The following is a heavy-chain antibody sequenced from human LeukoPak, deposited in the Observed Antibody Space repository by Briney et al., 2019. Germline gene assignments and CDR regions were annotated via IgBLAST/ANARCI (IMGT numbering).Heavy chain of an antibody. J-gene: IGHJ4*02. D-gene: IGHD2-15*01. CDR1: GYRFTSYW. V-gene: IGHV5-51*01. CDR2: IHPGDSET. Sequence: GESLKISCKGSGYRFTSYWIGWVRQMPGKGLEWMGIIHPGDSETRDSPSFQGQATISADKSISTAYLQWSSLKASDTAMYYCARLRSGYFDYWGQGTLVTVSS. CDR3: ARLRSGYFDY.